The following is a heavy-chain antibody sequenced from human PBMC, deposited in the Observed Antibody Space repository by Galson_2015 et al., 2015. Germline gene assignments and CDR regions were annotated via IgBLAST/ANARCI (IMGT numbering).Heavy chain of an antibody. Sequence: SLRLSCAASGFTFSSYSMNWVRQAPGKGLEWVSSISSSSSYIYYADSVKGRFTISRDNAKNSLYLQMNSLRAEDTAVYYCARVFESGYDSGDYWGQGTLVTVSS. J-gene: IGHJ4*02. V-gene: IGHV3-21*01. CDR3: ARVFESGYDSGDY. D-gene: IGHD5-12*01. CDR1: GFTFSSYS. CDR2: ISSSSSYI.